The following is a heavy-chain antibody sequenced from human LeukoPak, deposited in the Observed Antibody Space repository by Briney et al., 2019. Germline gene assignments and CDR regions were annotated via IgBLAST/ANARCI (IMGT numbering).Heavy chain of an antibody. Sequence: GGSLRLSCAASGSTFDEYAMHWVRQTPGKGLEWVSGISWDSGSIDYADSVKGRFTISRDNAKNSLYLQMNSLRAEDMALYYCARPNIDYYGQRGDYWGQGTLVTVSS. D-gene: IGHD3-10*01. CDR2: ISWDSGSI. J-gene: IGHJ4*02. CDR3: ARPNIDYYGQRGDY. V-gene: IGHV3-9*03. CDR1: GSTFDEYA.